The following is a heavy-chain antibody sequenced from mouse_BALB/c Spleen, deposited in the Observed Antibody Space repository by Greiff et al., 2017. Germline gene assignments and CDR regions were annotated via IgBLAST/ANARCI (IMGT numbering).Heavy chain of an antibody. J-gene: IGHJ2*01. V-gene: IGHV1-82*01. Sequence: QVQLQQSGPELVKPGASVKISCKASGYAFSSSWMNWVKQRPGQCLEWIGRIYPGDGDTNYNGKFKGKATLTADKSSSTAYMQLSSLTSVDSAVYFCARYEGYFDYWGQGTTLTVSS. D-gene: IGHD2-12*01. CDR1: GYAFSSSW. CDR2: IYPGDGDT. CDR3: ARYEGYFDY.